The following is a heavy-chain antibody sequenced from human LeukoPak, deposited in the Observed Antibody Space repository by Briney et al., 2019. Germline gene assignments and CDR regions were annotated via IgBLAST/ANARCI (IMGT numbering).Heavy chain of an antibody. CDR3: ARGIVATDIDY. D-gene: IGHD5-12*01. J-gene: IGHJ4*02. CDR1: GGTFSSYA. Sequence: ASVKVSCKASGGTFSSYAISWVRQAPGQGLEWMGGIIPIFGTANYAQKFQGRVTITADDSTSTAYMELSSLRSEDTAVYYCARGIVATDIDYWGQGTLVTVSS. CDR2: IIPIFGTA. V-gene: IGHV1-69*13.